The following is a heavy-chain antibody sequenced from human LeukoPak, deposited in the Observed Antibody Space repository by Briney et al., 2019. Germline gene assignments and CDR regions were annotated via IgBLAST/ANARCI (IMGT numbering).Heavy chain of an antibody. J-gene: IGHJ6*03. D-gene: IGHD4-23*01. V-gene: IGHV1-8*03. Sequence: ASVKVSCKASGGTFSSYAISWVRQAPGQGLECMGWMNPNSGNTGYAQKFQGRVTITRNTSISTAYMELSSLRSEDTAVYCCARAGRATVVTPYYYYYMDVWGKGTTVTVSS. CDR1: GGTFSSYA. CDR2: MNPNSGNT. CDR3: ARAGRATVVTPYYYYYMDV.